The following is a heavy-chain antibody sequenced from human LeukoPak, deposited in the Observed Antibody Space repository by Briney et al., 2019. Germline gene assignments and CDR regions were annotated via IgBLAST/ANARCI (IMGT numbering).Heavy chain of an antibody. D-gene: IGHD2-2*01. Sequence: GGSLRLSCAASGFTFSSYWMHCVHQSPGKGLVWVSRINSDGSSTSYAHSVKGRFTISRDNAKNTLYLQMNSLRVEDTAVYYCARDDCSSPSCYGYWGQGTLVAVSS. CDR1: GFTFSSYW. J-gene: IGHJ4*02. V-gene: IGHV3-74*01. CDR2: INSDGSST. CDR3: ARDDCSSPSCYGY.